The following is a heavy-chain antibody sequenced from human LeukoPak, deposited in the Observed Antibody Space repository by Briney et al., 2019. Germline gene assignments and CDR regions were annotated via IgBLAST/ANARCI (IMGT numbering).Heavy chain of an antibody. CDR1: GYTFTSYY. J-gene: IGHJ6*03. CDR3: ARGEDIVVVPASTRGGYYYYYYMDV. Sequence: ASVKVSCKASGYTFTSYYMHWVRQAPGQGLEWMGGIIPIFGTANYAQKFQGRVTITADKSTSTAYMELSSLRSEDTAVYYCARGEDIVVVPASTRGGYYYYYYMDVWGKGTTVTVSS. V-gene: IGHV1-69*06. CDR2: IIPIFGTA. D-gene: IGHD2-2*01.